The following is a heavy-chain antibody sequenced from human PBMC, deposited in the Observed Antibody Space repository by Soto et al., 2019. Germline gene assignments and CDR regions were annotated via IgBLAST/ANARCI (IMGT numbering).Heavy chain of an antibody. J-gene: IGHJ4*02. CDR1: GGSVSNDRYF. V-gene: IGHV4-61*01. CDR3: ARTLYYYGSGRYFDH. Sequence: QVQLQESGPGLVKPSETLSLTCTVSGGSVSNDRYFWSWIRQPPGKGLEWIGYIFYSGNTKYNPSLESRVTISVDTSKNQFSLNLNSVTAADTAVYFCARTLYYYGSGRYFDHWGQGTLVTVSS. CDR2: IFYSGNT. D-gene: IGHD3-10*01.